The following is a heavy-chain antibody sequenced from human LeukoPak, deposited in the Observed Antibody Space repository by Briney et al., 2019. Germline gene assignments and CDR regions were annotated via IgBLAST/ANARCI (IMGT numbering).Heavy chain of an antibody. CDR2: INHSGST. D-gene: IGHD1-7*01. CDR1: GGSFSGYY. V-gene: IGHV4-34*01. CDR3: ASSKYNWNWRYNWFDP. Sequence: SETLSLTCAVHGGSFSGYYWSWIRQPPGKGLEWIGEINHSGSTNYNPSLKSRVTISVDTSKNQFSLKLSSVTAADTAVYYCASSKYNWNWRYNWFDPWGQGTLVTVSS. J-gene: IGHJ5*02.